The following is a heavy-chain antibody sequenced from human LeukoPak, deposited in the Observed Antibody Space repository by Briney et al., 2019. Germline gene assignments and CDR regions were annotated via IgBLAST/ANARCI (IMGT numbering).Heavy chain of an antibody. CDR3: ARHPQYCSSTSCYMDAGTPFDY. D-gene: IGHD2-2*02. Sequence: PSETLSLTCTVSGGSISSSSYYWGWIRQPPGKGLEWIGSIYYSGSTYYNPSLKSRVTISVDTSKNQFSLKLSSVTAADTAVYYCARHPQYCSSTSCYMDAGTPFDYWGQGTLVTVSS. V-gene: IGHV4-39*01. CDR2: IYYSGST. J-gene: IGHJ4*02. CDR1: GGSISSSSYY.